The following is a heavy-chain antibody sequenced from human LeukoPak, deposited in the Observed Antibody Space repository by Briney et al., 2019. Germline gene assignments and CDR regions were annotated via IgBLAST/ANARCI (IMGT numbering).Heavy chain of an antibody. Sequence: ASVKVSCKASGYTFTGYYMHWVRQAPGQGLEWMGWINPNSGGTNYAQKFQGRVTMTRDTSISPAYMELSRLRSDDTAVYYCARDSHDYSSGWYDNWFDPWGQGTLVTVSS. V-gene: IGHV1-2*02. CDR3: ARDSHDYSSGWYDNWFDP. CDR1: GYTFTGYY. CDR2: INPNSGGT. J-gene: IGHJ5*02. D-gene: IGHD6-19*01.